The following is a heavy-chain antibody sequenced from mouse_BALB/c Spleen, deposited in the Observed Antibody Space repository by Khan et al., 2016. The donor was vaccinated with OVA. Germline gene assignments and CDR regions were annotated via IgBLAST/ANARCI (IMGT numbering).Heavy chain of an antibody. CDR1: GFSLTSYG. Sequence: VQLQQSGPGLVVPSQSLSITCTVSGFSLTSYGVHWVRQPPGKGLEWLGVIWAGGSTNYISALMSRLSISKDNSKSQVFLKMNSLHTDDTAMYYYARLEDIWGQGTTLTVSS. V-gene: IGHV2-9*02. J-gene: IGHJ2*01. D-gene: IGHD1-3*01. CDR3: ARLEDI. CDR2: IWAGGST.